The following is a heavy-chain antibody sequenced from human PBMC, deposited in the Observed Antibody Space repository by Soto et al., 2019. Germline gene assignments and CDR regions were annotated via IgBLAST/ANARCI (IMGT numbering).Heavy chain of an antibody. V-gene: IGHV3-23*01. J-gene: IGHJ4*02. CDR1: GFTFRNFV. D-gene: IGHD6-13*01. Sequence: EVQVLESGGGLVQPGGSLRLSCTASGFTFRNFVMSWVRQAPGKGLEWVSTVTDSGGSTYYADSVKGRFTISRDNSKNKLYLQMNLLRDEDTAVYYCAKDRPVASAGAYDYWGQGTLVTVSS. CDR3: AKDRPVASAGAYDY. CDR2: VTDSGGST.